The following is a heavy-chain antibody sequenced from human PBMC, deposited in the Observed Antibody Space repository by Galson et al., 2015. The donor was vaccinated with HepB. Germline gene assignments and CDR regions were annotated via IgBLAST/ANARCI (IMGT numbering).Heavy chain of an antibody. D-gene: IGHD4-17*01. CDR2: IYSGGNT. J-gene: IGHJ1*01. CDR3: ASPRDGDYGYFQH. Sequence: SLRLSCAASGFTVSNNYMSWVRQAPGKGLEWVSVIYSGGNTYYADSVKGRFTISRDNSKNTLYLQMNSLRAEDTAVYYCASPRDGDYGYFQHWGQGTLVTVSS. CDR1: GFTVSNNY. V-gene: IGHV3-53*01.